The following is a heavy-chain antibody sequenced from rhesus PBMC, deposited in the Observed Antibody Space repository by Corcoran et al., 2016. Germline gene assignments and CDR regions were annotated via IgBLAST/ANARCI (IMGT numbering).Heavy chain of an antibody. CDR3: ARRYSNFDY. D-gene: IGHD3-3*01. J-gene: IGHJ4*01. Sequence: QVQLVHSGAEVKKPGTSVKLSCNASCYTFTRFFLHWLRKAPGQVLDWMGKNNPNNGNTGYAQNFQGRVTMTRDTSTSTAYMELSSLRSEDTAVYYCARRYSNFDYWGQGVLVTVSS. CDR1: CYTFTRFF. V-gene: IGHV1-200*01. CDR2: NNPNNGNT.